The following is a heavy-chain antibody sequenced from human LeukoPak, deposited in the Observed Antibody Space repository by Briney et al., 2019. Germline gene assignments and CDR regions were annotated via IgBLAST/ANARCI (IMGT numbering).Heavy chain of an antibody. J-gene: IGHJ6*03. CDR1: GGSISSGGYS. Sequence: SQTLSLTCAVSGGSISSGGYSWSWVRQPPGKGLEWIGYIYYTGTTYYNPSLKSRVTISVDTSKNQFSLKLSSVTAADTAVYYCARVRGRSLYGSGSYYRGHYYMDVWGKGTTVTVSS. CDR3: ARVRGRSLYGSGSYYRGHYYMDV. CDR2: IYYTGTT. V-gene: IGHV4-30-4*07. D-gene: IGHD3-10*01.